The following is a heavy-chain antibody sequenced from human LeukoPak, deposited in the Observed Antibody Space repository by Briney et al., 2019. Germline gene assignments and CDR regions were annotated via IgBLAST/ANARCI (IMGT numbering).Heavy chain of an antibody. CDR2: INPNSGGT. J-gene: IGHJ4*02. D-gene: IGHD6-19*01. V-gene: IGHV1-2*02. CDR1: GYTFTGYY. CDR3: ASPVGTGDSSGWYGRYY. Sequence: ASVTDSCKASGYTFTGYYMHWVRQAPGQGLEWMGWINPNSGGTNYAQKFQGRVTMTRDTSISTAYMELSRLRSDDTAVYYCASPVGTGDSSGWYGRYYWGEGTLLTVSS.